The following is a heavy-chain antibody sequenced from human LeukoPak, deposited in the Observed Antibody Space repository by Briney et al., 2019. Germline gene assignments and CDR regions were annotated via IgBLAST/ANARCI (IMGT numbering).Heavy chain of an antibody. CDR1: GFTFSSYA. V-gene: IGHV3-23*01. CDR2: ISGSGGST. CDR3: AKDPTDSHYITIFGVVPDY. Sequence: GGSLRLSCAASGFTFSSYAMSWVRQAPGKGLEWVSAISGSGGSTYYADSVKGRFTISRDNSKNTLYLQMNSLRAEDTAVYYCAKDPTDSHYITIFGVVPDYWGQGTLVTVSS. J-gene: IGHJ4*02. D-gene: IGHD3-3*01.